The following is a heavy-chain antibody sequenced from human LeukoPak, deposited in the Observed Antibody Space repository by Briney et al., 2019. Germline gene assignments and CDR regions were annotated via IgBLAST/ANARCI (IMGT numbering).Heavy chain of an antibody. CDR2: ISSSSSYI. V-gene: IGHV3-21*01. J-gene: IGHJ4*02. Sequence: GGSLRLSCAASGFTFSSYSMNWVRQAPGRGLEWVSSISSSSSYIYYADSVKGRFTISRDNAKNSLYLQMDSLRAEDTAVYYCARTSGWDFDYWGQGTLVTVSS. CDR1: GFTFSSYS. CDR3: ARTSGWDFDY. D-gene: IGHD6-19*01.